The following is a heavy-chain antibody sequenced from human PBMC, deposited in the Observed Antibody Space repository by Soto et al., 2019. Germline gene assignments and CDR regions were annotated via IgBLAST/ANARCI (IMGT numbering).Heavy chain of an antibody. CDR3: ARTSLTMVRGVITPLYGMDV. V-gene: IGHV4-31*03. Sequence: PSETLSLTCTVSGGSISSGGYYWSWIRQHPGKGLEWIGYIYYSGSTYYNPSLKSRVTISVDTSKNQFSLKLSSVTAADTAVYYCARTSLTMVRGVITPLYGMDVWGQGTTVTVSS. CDR1: GGSISSGGYY. J-gene: IGHJ6*02. D-gene: IGHD3-10*01. CDR2: IYYSGST.